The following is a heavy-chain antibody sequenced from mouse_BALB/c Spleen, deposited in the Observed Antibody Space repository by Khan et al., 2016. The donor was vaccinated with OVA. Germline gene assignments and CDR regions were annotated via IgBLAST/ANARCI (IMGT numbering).Heavy chain of an antibody. D-gene: IGHD2-14*01. CDR1: GYTFTTYT. J-gene: IGHJ3*01. CDR3: AREGAYYRSDGWFSY. CDR2: INPSNGYT. Sequence: QVRLQQSGAELARPGASVKMSCKASGYTFTTYTMHWVKQRPGQGLEWIGYINPSNGYTNYNQKFKDKSTLTADKYSSTAYMQLSSLTSDYSAVYYCAREGAYYRSDGWFSYWGQGTLVTVSA. V-gene: IGHV1-4*01.